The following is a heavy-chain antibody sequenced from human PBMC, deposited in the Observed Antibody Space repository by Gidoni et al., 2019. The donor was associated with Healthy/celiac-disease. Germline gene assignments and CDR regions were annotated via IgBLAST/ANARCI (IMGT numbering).Heavy chain of an antibody. J-gene: IGHJ4*02. CDR2: ISSSGSTI. D-gene: IGHD3-22*01. CDR1: GFTFSSYE. Sequence: EVQLVESGGGLVQPGGSLRLSCAASGFTFSSYEMNWVRQAPGKGLEWVSYISSSGSTIYYADSVKGRFTISRDNAKNSLYLQMNSLRAEDTAVYYCARNVYDSSGYYFDYWGQGTLVTVSS. CDR3: ARNVYDSSGYYFDY. V-gene: IGHV3-48*03.